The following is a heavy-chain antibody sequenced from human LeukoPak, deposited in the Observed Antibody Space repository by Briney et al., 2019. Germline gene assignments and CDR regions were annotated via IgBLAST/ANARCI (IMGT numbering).Heavy chain of an antibody. CDR2: MNPNSGNT. J-gene: IGHJ5*02. CDR3: ARAGGYYGILTGYERGYNWFDP. Sequence: ASVKVSCKASGYTFTSYDINWVRQATGQGLEWMGWMNPNSGNTGYAQKFRGRVNINRNTVISTAYMELSSLRSEDTAVYYCARAGGYYGILTGYERGYNWFDPWGQGTLVTVSS. V-gene: IGHV1-8*03. CDR1: GYTFTSYD. D-gene: IGHD3-9*01.